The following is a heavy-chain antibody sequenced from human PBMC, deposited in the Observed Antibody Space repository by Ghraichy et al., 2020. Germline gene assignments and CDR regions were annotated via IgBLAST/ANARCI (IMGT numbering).Heavy chain of an antibody. CDR2: VSYSGKT. CDR1: SGAINSISHY. J-gene: IGHJ5*01. CDR3: ARHPSRRRFDS. V-gene: IGHV4-39*02. Sequence: GSLRLSCTVSSGAINSISHYWGWIRQTPGKGLEWIGSVSYSGKTYYNPSLKSRVTISIDPSKSHFSLKLSSTTAADTAVYYCARHPSRRRFDSWGQEPWSPSPQ.